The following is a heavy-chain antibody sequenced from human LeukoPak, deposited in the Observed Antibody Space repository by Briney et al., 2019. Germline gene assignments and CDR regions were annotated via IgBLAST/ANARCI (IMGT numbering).Heavy chain of an antibody. J-gene: IGHJ6*02. CDR3: ARENVNRGSSWGYDYFGMDV. V-gene: IGHV1-46*01. Sequence: ASVKVSCKASGYTFTSYYMHWVRPAPGQGLEWMGIINPSGGSTSYAQKFQGRVTMTRDTSISTAYMELSSLTSEDTAVYFCARENVNRGSSWGYDYFGMDVWGQGTAVTVSS. CDR2: INPSGGST. D-gene: IGHD6-13*01. CDR1: GYTFTSYY.